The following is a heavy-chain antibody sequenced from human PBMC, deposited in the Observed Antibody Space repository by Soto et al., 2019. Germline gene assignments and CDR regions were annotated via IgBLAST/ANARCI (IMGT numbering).Heavy chain of an antibody. Sequence: ASETLSLTCAVYGGSFSGYYWSWIRQPPGKGLEWIGEINHSGSTNYNPSLKSRVTISVDTSKNQFSLKLSSVTAEDTAVYYCAIDNGREFYLVSSGYWY. CDR3: AIDNGREFYLVSSGYWY. D-gene: IGHD3-22*01. V-gene: IGHV4-34*01. CDR1: GGSFSGYY. J-gene: IGHJ2*01. CDR2: INHSGST.